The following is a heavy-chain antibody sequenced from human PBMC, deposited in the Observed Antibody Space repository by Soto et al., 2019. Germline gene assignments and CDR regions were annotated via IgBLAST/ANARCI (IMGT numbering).Heavy chain of an antibody. V-gene: IGHV3-21*01. Sequence: GGSLRLSCAASGFPFNVYSLNWVRQAPGKGLEWVASISSGSSFIYYADSVKGRVTISRDNAKNSLYLQMNSLRAEDTAVYYCAREESDGDFFDSWGQGTLVTVSS. D-gene: IGHD2-21*01. CDR1: GFPFNVYS. CDR3: AREESDGDFFDS. J-gene: IGHJ4*02. CDR2: ISSGSSFI.